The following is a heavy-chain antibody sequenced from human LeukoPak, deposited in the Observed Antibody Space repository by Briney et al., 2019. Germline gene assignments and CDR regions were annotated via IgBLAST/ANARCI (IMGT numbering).Heavy chain of an antibody. J-gene: IGHJ6*03. CDR3: ARGGCGGSCYARRMDV. CDR2: IKHDGSEK. V-gene: IGHV3-7*01. D-gene: IGHD2-15*01. Sequence: GGSLRLSCAAPGFTFSSYSMNWVRQAPGKGLEWVVNIKHDGSEKYYVDSVKGRFTISRDNAKNSLYLQMNSLRAEDTAVYYCARGGCGGSCYARRMDVWGKGTTVTVSS. CDR1: GFTFSSYS.